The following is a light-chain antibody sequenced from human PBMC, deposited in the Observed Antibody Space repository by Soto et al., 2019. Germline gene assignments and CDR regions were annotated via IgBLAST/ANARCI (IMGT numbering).Light chain of an antibody. J-gene: IGKJ1*01. CDR3: QQYHSWA. CDR2: DAS. CDR1: QTISSW. Sequence: DIQMTQSPSTLSGSVGDRVTITCRASQTISSWLAWYQQKPGEAPKLLIYDASTLESGVPSRFSGSGSGTDFALTIAGLQPDDFATYYCQQYHSWAFGQGTKVDIK. V-gene: IGKV1-5*01.